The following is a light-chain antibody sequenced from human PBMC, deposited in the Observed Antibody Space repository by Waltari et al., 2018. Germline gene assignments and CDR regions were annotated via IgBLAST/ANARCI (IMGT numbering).Light chain of an antibody. CDR3: CSYRIGSTPGV. Sequence: SALTQPASVSGSLGQSITISCSGSTSDVGSGNLVSWYQQFPGTVPTLIIYEVTKRPSGVSSRFSVSKSGNMASLTISGLQPEDEADYYCCSYRIGSTPGVFGGGTKVTVL. CDR2: EVT. V-gene: IGLV2-23*02. J-gene: IGLJ3*02. CDR1: TSDVGSGNL.